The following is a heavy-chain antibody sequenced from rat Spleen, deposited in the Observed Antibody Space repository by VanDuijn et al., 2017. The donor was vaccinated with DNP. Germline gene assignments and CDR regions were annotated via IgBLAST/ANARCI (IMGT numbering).Heavy chain of an antibody. D-gene: IGHD4-3*01. CDR3: ARWNSGHFDY. Sequence: EVQLVESGGGLVQPGRSLKLSCATSGFTFSDYYMAWVRQAPTKGLEWVASISTGGGNTYYRDSVKGRFTISRDNAKSTLYLQMNSLRSEDMATYYCARWNSGHFDYWGQGVMVSVSS. CDR2: ISTGGGNT. CDR1: GFTFSDYY. V-gene: IGHV5-25*01. J-gene: IGHJ2*01.